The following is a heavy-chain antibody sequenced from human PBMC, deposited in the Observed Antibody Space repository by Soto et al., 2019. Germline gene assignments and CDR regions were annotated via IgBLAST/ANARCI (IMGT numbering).Heavy chain of an antibody. Sequence: ASVKVSCKTSGYTFTNYDINWVRQATGQGLEWLGWMNPNSGDTGYAQKFQGRLTMTRNTAISTAYMELSSLKSEDTAVYYCARGGIADNYYYYYYMEVWGKGTTVTVSS. V-gene: IGHV1-8*01. J-gene: IGHJ6*03. CDR2: MNPNSGDT. CDR1: GYTFTNYD. CDR3: ARGGIADNYYYYYYMEV. D-gene: IGHD6-13*01.